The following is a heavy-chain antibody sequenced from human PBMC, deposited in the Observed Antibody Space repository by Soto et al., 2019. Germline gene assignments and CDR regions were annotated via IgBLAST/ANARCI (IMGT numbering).Heavy chain of an antibody. Sequence: QVRLVESGGGVVQPGRSLRLSCEASGFTFSSYGIHWVRQAPGKGLEWVAVIWYDGSNKYYADSVKGRFSISRDNSTNTLYLLMNSLRAEDTAVYYCARGNGMATTMGWFDPWGQGTMVTVSS. CDR3: ARGNGMATTMGWFDP. D-gene: IGHD1-26*01. CDR2: IWYDGSNK. V-gene: IGHV3-33*01. CDR1: GFTFSSYG. J-gene: IGHJ5*02.